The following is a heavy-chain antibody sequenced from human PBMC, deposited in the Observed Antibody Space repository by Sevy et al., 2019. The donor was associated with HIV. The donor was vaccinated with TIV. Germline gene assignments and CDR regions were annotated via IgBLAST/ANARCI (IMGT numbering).Heavy chain of an antibody. CDR1: GFTFSSYW. V-gene: IGHV3-7*01. CDR2: IKQDGSEK. D-gene: IGHD6-19*01. CDR3: ARGGRIAVSGRVGYLDY. Sequence: GGSLRLSCAASGFTFSSYWMSWVRQAPGKGLEWVANIKQDGSEKYYVDSVKGRFTISRDNAKNSLYLQMNSLRAEDTAVYYCARGGRIAVSGRVGYLDYWGQGILVTVSS. J-gene: IGHJ4*02.